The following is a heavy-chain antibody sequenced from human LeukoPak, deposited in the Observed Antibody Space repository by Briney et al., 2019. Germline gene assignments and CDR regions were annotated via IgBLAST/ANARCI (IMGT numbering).Heavy chain of an antibody. V-gene: IGHV7-4-1*02. D-gene: IGHD2-15*01. CDR1: GYTFTKYA. J-gene: IGHJ4*02. CDR3: ASTYCSGGDCYPQQKMYYFDF. Sequence: ASVKVSCKASGYTFTKYAMNWVRQAPGQGLEWLGWIDTNTGNPTYAQGFTGRFVFSLDTSVSTAYLQISSLKAEDTAVYYCASTYCSGGDCYPQQKMYYFDFWGQGTLVTVSS. CDR2: IDTNTGNP.